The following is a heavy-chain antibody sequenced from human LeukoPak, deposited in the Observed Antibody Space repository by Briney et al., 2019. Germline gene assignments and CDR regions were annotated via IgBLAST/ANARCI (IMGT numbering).Heavy chain of an antibody. CDR1: GFTISNTY. CDR2: TYVGGST. CDR3: ARDLNV. Sequence: GGSLRPSCAASGFTISNTYISWVRQAPGKGPEWVSVTYVGGSTDSADFVKDRFTISTDDSKNTLYLHMNNLKAEDTAVYYCARDLNVWGQGTLVTVSS. J-gene: IGHJ4*02. V-gene: IGHV3-66*01.